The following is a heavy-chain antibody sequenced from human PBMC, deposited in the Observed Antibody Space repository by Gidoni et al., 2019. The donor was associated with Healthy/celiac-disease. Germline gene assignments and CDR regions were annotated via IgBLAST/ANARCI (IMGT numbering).Heavy chain of an antibody. CDR1: GFTFSSYW. J-gene: IGHJ3*02. CDR3: ARGYSGSYYGGYDAFDI. Sequence: EVQLVESGGGLVQPGGSLRLSCAASGFTFSSYWMSWVRQAPGKGLEWVANIKQDGSEKYYVDSVKGRFTISRDNAKNSLYLQMNSLRAEDTAVYYCARGYSGSYYGGYDAFDIWGQGTMVTVSS. CDR2: IKQDGSEK. V-gene: IGHV3-7*03. D-gene: IGHD1-26*01.